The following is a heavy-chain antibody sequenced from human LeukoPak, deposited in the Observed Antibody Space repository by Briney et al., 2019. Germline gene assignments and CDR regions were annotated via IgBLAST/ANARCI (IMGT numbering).Heavy chain of an antibody. CDR1: GYTFTNYD. D-gene: IGHD4-17*01. CDR2: ISVYNGNT. J-gene: IGHJ5*02. CDR3: ARVRLATVTTGWFDP. V-gene: IGHV1-18*01. Sequence: ASVKVSCKASGYTFTNYDFNWVRQAPGQGLEWMGWISVYNGNTNYAQKLQGRVTMTTDTSTSTAYMELRSLRSDDTAVYYCARVRLATVTTGWFDPWGQGTLVTVSS.